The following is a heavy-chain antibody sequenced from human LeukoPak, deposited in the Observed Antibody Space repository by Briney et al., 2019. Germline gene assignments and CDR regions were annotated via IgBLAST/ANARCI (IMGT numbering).Heavy chain of an antibody. V-gene: IGHV3-21*04. CDR3: ERDPSEYEWQRGWYRDF. Sequence: PGGSLRLSCAASGFTFGSSSINWVRQAPGKGLEWVASISSSSRDTYYADSVMGRFTISRDNSKSTLALHMSNLRVEDTAVYYCERDPSEYEWQRGWYRDFWGQGSQVTVSS. CDR1: GFTFGSSS. CDR2: ISSSSRDT. D-gene: IGHD6-19*01. J-gene: IGHJ4*02.